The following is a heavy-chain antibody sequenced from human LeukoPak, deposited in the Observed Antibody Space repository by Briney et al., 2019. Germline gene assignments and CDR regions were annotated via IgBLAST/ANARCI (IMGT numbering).Heavy chain of an antibody. CDR2: IYYTGTT. D-gene: IGHD3-9*01. V-gene: IGHV4-39*07. CDR1: GGSISSSSYH. J-gene: IGHJ4*02. Sequence: SETLSLTCTVSGGSISSSSYHWGWIRQPPGKGLEWIGSIYYTGTTYYSPSLRSRLTMSVETSKNQFSLKVNSVTAADTAVYYCARDGYDILTGFDYWGQGTLVTVSS. CDR3: ARDGYDILTGFDY.